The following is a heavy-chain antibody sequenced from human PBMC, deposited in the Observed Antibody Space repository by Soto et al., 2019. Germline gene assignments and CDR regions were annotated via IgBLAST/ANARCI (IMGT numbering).Heavy chain of an antibody. CDR2: ISSSSSYI. J-gene: IGHJ5*02. Sequence: EVQLVESGGGLVKPGGSLRLSCAASGFTFSSYSMNWVRQAPGKGREWVSSISSSSSYIYYADSVKGRFTISRDNAKNSLYLQMNSLRAEDTAVYYCARDRDYYGSGSFRWFDPWGQGTLVTVSS. CDR3: ARDRDYYGSGSFRWFDP. V-gene: IGHV3-21*01. CDR1: GFTFSSYS. D-gene: IGHD3-10*01.